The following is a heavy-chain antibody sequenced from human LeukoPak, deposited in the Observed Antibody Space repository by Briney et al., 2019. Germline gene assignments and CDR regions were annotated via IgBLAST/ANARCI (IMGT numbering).Heavy chain of an antibody. CDR1: GGTFSSYA. Sequence: ASVKVSCKASGGTFSSYAISWVRQAPGQGLEWMGGIIPIFGTANYAQKFQGRVTITADESTSTAYMELSSLRSEDTAVYYCARHMVRGITEFDPWGQGTLVTVSS. J-gene: IGHJ5*02. CDR3: ARHMVRGITEFDP. CDR2: IIPIFGTA. D-gene: IGHD3-10*01. V-gene: IGHV1-69*13.